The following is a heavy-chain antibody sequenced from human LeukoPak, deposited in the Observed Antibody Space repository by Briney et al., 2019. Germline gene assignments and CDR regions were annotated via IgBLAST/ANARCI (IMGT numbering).Heavy chain of an antibody. CDR2: INHSGST. D-gene: IGHD2-2*01. CDR3: ARGVLGVVPAAMDV. CDR1: GLSFSGYY. J-gene: IGHJ6*03. Sequence: SETLSFTCAVYGLSFSGYYWSWIRQPPGNGLEWFGEINHSGSTNYDPSLKSRVTISVDTSKYQFSLKLSSVTAADSAVYYCARGVLGVVPAAMDVWGKGTTVTVSS. V-gene: IGHV4-34*01.